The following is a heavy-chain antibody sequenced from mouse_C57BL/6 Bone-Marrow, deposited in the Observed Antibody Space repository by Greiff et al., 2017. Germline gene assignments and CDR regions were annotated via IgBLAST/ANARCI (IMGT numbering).Heavy chain of an antibody. V-gene: IGHV1-55*01. CDR2: IYPTSGRT. CDR3: ARSGPLGRSFDY. D-gene: IGHD4-1*01. Sequence: QVQLQQSGAELVKPGASVKMSCKASGYTFTSYWITWVKQRPGQGLEWIGDIYPTSGRTNYNEKFKSKAILTVDTSSNTAYMQLSSLTSVDSAVFYVARSGPLGRSFDYWGQGTTLTVSS. CDR1: GYTFTSYW. J-gene: IGHJ2*01.